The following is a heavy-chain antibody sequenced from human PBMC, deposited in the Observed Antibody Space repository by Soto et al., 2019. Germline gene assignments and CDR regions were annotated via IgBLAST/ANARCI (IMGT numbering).Heavy chain of an antibody. CDR1: RYTFNSYD. V-gene: IGHV1-8*01. J-gene: IGHJ5*02. D-gene: IGHD3-9*01. CDR2: MNPNSGNT. CDR3: ARGRVTISGFDP. Sequence: ASVKVSSKASRYTFNSYDMNSVRQATGQGLEWMGWMNPNSGNTGYAQKFQGRVTMTRNTSISTAYMELSSLRSEDTAVYYCARGRVTISGFDPWGQGTLVTVSS.